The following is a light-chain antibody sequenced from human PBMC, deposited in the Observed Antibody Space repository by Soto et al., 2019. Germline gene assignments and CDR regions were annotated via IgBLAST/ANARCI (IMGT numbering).Light chain of an antibody. CDR2: ATS. CDR3: LLPYPGVRV. Sequence: QTVVTQEPSLTVSPGDTVTLTCGSSTGAVTSGHLPSWLQQKPGQAPMTLIYATSNTHSWTPARFSGSLLGGKAALTLSGAQPEDEAEYYCLLPYPGVRVFGTGTKLTVL. J-gene: IGLJ1*01. CDR1: TGAVTSGHL. V-gene: IGLV7-46*01.